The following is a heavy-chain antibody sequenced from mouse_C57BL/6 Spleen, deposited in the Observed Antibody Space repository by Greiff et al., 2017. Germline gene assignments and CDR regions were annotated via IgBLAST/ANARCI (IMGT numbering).Heavy chain of an antibody. D-gene: IGHD1-1*01. CDR2: IDPSDSYT. CDR3: ARKYYCGRNPYWYFDV. V-gene: IGHV1-69*01. Sequence: QVQLQQPGAELVMPGASVKLSCTASGYTFTSYWMHWVKQRPGQGLEWIGEIDPSDSYTNYNQKFQGKSTLTVDKSSSTAYMQLSSLTSEDSAVSDSARKYYCGRNPYWYFDVWGTGTTVTAS. CDR1: GYTFTSYW. J-gene: IGHJ1*03.